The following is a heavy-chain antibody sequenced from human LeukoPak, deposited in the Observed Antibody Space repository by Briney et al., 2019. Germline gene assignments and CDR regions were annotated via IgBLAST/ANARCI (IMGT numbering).Heavy chain of an antibody. CDR3: ARGTLRPRSSSLPKYYYYMDV. CDR1: GYTFTSYD. CDR2: MNPSSGNT. D-gene: IGHD6-13*01. J-gene: IGHJ6*03. V-gene: IGHV1-8*03. Sequence: ASVKVSCKASGYTFTSYDINWVRQATGQGLEWMGWMNPSSGNTGYAQKFQGRVTITRNTSISTAYMELSSLRSEDTAVYYCARGTLRPRSSSLPKYYYYMDVWGKGTTVTVSS.